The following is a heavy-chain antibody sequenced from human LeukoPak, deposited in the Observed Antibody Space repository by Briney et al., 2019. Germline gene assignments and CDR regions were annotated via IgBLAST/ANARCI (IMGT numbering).Heavy chain of an antibody. Sequence: SETLSLTCTVSGGSISSYYWSWIRQPPGKGLEWIGYMYYSGSTNYNPSLKSRVTISVDMSKNQVSLKLTSVTPADTAVYYCARFDYGGPTNKWGQGTLVTVSS. D-gene: IGHD4/OR15-4a*01. J-gene: IGHJ4*02. CDR3: ARFDYGGPTNK. V-gene: IGHV4-59*01. CDR2: MYYSGST. CDR1: GGSISSYY.